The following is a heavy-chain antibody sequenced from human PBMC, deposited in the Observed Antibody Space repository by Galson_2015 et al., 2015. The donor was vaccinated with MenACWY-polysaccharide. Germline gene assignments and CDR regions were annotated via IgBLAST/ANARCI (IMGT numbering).Heavy chain of an antibody. D-gene: IGHD3-3*01. CDR2: INSDGSST. V-gene: IGHV3-74*01. CDR1: GFTFSSYW. CDR3: ARDEYRFGVVTPFDY. Sequence: SLRLSCAASGFTFSSYWMHWVRQAPGKGLVWVSRINSDGSSTSYADSVKGRFTISRDNAKNTLYLQMNSLRAEDTAVYYCARDEYRFGVVTPFDYWGQGTLVTVSS. J-gene: IGHJ4*02.